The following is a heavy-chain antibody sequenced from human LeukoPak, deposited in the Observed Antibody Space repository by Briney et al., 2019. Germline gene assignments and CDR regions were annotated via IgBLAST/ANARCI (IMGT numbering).Heavy chain of an antibody. CDR1: GFTFSSYA. CDR2: ISGSGGNT. D-gene: IGHD1-14*01. V-gene: IGHV3-23*01. J-gene: IGHJ5*02. Sequence: GGSLRLSCAASGFTFSSYAMSWVRQAPGKGLEWVSAISGSGGNTFYADSVKGRFTISRDNPRNTLYLQMNSLRAEDTAVYYCANIPGAAYNWFDPWGQGTLVTVSS. CDR3: ANIPGAAYNWFDP.